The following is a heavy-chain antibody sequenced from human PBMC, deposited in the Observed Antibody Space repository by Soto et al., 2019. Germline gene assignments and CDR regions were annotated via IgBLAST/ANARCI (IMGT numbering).Heavy chain of an antibody. D-gene: IGHD6-13*01. Sequence: EVQLLESGGGLVQPGGSLRLSCAASGFTFSSYAMSWVRQTPGTGLEWVSAISGSGGSTYYADSVKGRFTISRDNSKNTLYLQMNSLRAEDTAVYYCAKDRAQLVNGDDFDIWGQGTMVTVSS. CDR1: GFTFSSYA. CDR3: AKDRAQLVNGDDFDI. CDR2: ISGSGGST. J-gene: IGHJ3*02. V-gene: IGHV3-23*01.